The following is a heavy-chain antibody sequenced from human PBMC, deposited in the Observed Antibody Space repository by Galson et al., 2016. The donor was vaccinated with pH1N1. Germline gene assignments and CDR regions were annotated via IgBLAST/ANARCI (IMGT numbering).Heavy chain of an antibody. D-gene: IGHD3-22*01. CDR3: AREDYYDTDLSDWYFDL. CDR1: GFSLSDCH. V-gene: IGHV1-69*13. CDR2: IIPIFGTA. Sequence: SVKVSCKASGFSLSDCHVHWVRQAPGQGLEWMGGIIPIFGTAKYAQNFQGRVTITADESTTTAYMELSSLRSEDTAVYYCAREDYYDTDLSDWYFDLWGRGTLLTVSS. J-gene: IGHJ2*01.